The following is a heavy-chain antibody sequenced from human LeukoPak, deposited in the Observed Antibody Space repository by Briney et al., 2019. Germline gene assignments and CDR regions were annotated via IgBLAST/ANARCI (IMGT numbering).Heavy chain of an antibody. V-gene: IGHV3-30*18. D-gene: IGHD3-22*01. J-gene: IGHJ4*02. CDR1: GFTFSTFR. Sequence: GGSLRLSCAASGFTFSTFRMYWVRQAPGKGLEWVALISDDGANKYYADSVKGRFTISRDNAKNSLYLQMNSLRAEDTAVYYCAKRDIDSSGYYFFDYWGQGTLVTVSS. CDR3: AKRDIDSSGYYFFDY. CDR2: ISDDGANK.